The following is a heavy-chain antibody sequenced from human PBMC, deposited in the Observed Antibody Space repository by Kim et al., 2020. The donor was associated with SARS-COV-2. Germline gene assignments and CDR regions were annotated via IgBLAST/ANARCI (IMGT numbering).Heavy chain of an antibody. CDR2: ISAYNGNT. Sequence: ASVKVSCKASGYTFTSYGISWVRQAPGQGLEWMGWISAYNGNTNYAQKLQGRLTMTTDTSTSTAYMELRSLRSDDTAVYYCARGGDVVVTARGWFDPWGQGTLVTVSS. D-gene: IGHD2-21*02. CDR1: GYTFTSYG. V-gene: IGHV1-18*01. CDR3: ARGGDVVVTARGWFDP. J-gene: IGHJ5*02.